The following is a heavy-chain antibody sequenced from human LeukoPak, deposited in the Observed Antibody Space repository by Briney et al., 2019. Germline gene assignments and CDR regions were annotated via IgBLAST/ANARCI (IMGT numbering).Heavy chain of an antibody. V-gene: IGHV1-2*02. CDR1: GYTFTGYY. J-gene: IGHJ4*02. CDR2: IKPSSGGT. Sequence: ASVKVSCKASGYTFTGYYIHWVRQAPGQGLEWMGWIKPSSGGTNYAQNFQGRVTMTRDTSINTAYMELSRLRSDDTAVYYCARDRHKLVDIVAGILDYWGQGTLVTVSS. D-gene: IGHD5-12*01. CDR3: ARDRHKLVDIVAGILDY.